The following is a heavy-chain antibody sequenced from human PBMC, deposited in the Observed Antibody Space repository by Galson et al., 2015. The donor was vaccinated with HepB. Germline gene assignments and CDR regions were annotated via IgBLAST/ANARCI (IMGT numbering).Heavy chain of an antibody. J-gene: IGHJ3*02. Sequence: QSGAEVKKPGASVKVSCKASTYTFTNYAMNWVRQAPGQGLEWMGSINTNTGNPTYAQGFTGRFVFSLDTSVSTAYLQISSLKVEDTAVYYCARHYGAFDIWGQGTMVTVSS. CDR2: INTNTGNP. CDR3: ARHYGAFDI. CDR1: TYTFTNYA. V-gene: IGHV7-4-1*02. D-gene: IGHD4-17*01.